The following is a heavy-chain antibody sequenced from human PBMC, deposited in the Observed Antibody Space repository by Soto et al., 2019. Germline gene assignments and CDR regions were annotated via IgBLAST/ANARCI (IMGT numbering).Heavy chain of an antibody. D-gene: IGHD3-16*01. CDR3: ARGNLGYYYYGMDV. CDR2: INAGNGNT. V-gene: IGHV1-3*01. J-gene: IGHJ6*02. Sequence: AAVKVSCKASGYTFTSYAMHWVRQAPGQRLEWMGWINAGNGNTKYSQKFQGRVTITRDTSASTAYMELSSLRSEDTAVYYCARGNLGYYYYGMDVWGQGTTVTVSS. CDR1: GYTFTSYA.